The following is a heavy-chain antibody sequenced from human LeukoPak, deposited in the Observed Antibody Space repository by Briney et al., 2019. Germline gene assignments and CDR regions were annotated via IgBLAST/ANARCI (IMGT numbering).Heavy chain of an antibody. J-gene: IGHJ4*02. CDR1: GFTFSNPW. Sequence: RTGGSLRLSCAASGFTFSNPWMSWVRQAPGKGLEWVGRIKSKTDGGTTEYAAAVQGRFTISRDDSKNTLYLQMNSLKTEDTGVYYCTTLKGATYDHSASFDYWGQGTLVTVSS. CDR2: IKSKTDGGTT. D-gene: IGHD5-12*01. V-gene: IGHV3-15*01. CDR3: TTLKGATYDHSASFDY.